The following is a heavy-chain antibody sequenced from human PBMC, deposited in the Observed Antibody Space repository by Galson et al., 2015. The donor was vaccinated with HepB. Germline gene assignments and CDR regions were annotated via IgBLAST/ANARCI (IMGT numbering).Heavy chain of an antibody. CDR2: IIPIFGTA. D-gene: IGHD6-6*01. CDR1: GGTFSSYA. V-gene: IGHV1-69*13. CDR3: AKTKIDDSSIAALFEWFDP. Sequence: SVKVSCKASGGTFSSYAISWVRQAPGQGLEWMGGIIPIFGTANYAQKFQGRVTITADESTSTAYMELSSLRSEDTAVYYCAKTKIDDSSIAALFEWFDPWGQGTLVTVSS. J-gene: IGHJ5*02.